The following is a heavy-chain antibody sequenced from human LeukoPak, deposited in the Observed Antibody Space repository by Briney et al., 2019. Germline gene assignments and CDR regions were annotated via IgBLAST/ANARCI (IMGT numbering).Heavy chain of an antibody. J-gene: IGHJ4*02. D-gene: IGHD3-22*01. CDR1: GFTFSSYG. CDR2: ISSSSSYI. CDR3: ARGHHYDKIDY. Sequence: GGTLRLSCTASGFTFSSYGMTCVRQAPGKGLEWVSSISSSSSYIYYADSVKGRFTISRDNAKNSLYLQMNSLRAEDTAVYYCARGHHYDKIDYWGQGTLVTVSS. V-gene: IGHV3-21*01.